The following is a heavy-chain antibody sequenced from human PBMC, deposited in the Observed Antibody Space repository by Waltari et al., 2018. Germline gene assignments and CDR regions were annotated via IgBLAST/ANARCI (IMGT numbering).Heavy chain of an antibody. J-gene: IGHJ6*04. CDR3: AHRAITIFGVVTAPVDV. Sequence: QITLKESGPTLVKPTQTLTLTCTFSGFSLSTSGVGVGWIRQPPGKALEWLALIYWNDDKRYSPSLKSRLTITKDTSKNQVVLTMTNMDPVDTATYYCAHRAITIFGVVTAPVDVWGKGTTVTVSS. V-gene: IGHV2-5*01. CDR2: IYWNDDK. D-gene: IGHD3-3*01. CDR1: GFSLSTSGVG.